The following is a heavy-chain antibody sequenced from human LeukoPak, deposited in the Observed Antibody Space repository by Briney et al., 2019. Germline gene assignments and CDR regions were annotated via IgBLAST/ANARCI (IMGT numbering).Heavy chain of an antibody. Sequence: SETLSLTCTVSGGSISSGSYYWGWIRQPPGKGLEWIGSFYQSENTYYNPSLKSRATISIDTSDNRFSLRLNSVTAADTAVYYCARSCDSSGYYLFDLWGRGTLVTVSS. CDR1: GGSISSGSYY. D-gene: IGHD3-22*01. J-gene: IGHJ2*01. CDR2: FYQSENT. CDR3: ARSCDSSGYYLFDL. V-gene: IGHV4-39*07.